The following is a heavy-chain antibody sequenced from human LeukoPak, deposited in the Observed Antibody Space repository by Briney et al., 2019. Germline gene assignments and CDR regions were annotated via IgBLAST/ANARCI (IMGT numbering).Heavy chain of an antibody. D-gene: IGHD1-26*01. CDR2: IIPIFGTA. CDR3: ARSHPISIVGATTAGLLFDY. CDR1: GGTFSSYA. J-gene: IGHJ4*02. Sequence: SVKVSCKASGGTFSSYAISWVRQAPGQGLEWMGGIIPIFGTANYAQKFQGRVTITADKSTSTAYMELSSLRSEDAAVYYCARSHPISIVGATTAGLLFDYWGQGTLVTVSS. V-gene: IGHV1-69*06.